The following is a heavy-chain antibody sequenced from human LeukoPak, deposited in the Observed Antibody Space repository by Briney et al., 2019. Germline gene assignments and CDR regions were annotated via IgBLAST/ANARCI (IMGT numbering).Heavy chain of an antibody. CDR1: GFTFSSYE. CDR2: ISSSGSTI. Sequence: PGGSLRLSCAASGFTFSSYEMNWVRQAPGKGLEWVSNISSSGSTIYYADSVKGRFTISRDNAKNSLYLQMNSLRAEDTAVYYCARGGPGYGEYGDYWGQGTLVTVSS. CDR3: ARGGPGYGEYGDY. D-gene: IGHD4-17*01. J-gene: IGHJ4*02. V-gene: IGHV3-48*03.